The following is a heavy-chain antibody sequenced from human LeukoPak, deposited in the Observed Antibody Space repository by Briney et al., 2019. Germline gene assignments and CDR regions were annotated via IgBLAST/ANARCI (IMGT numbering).Heavy chain of an antibody. V-gene: IGHV1-2*02. CDR1: GYTFTGYY. D-gene: IGHD2-2*01. J-gene: IGHJ5*02. Sequence: ASVKVSCKASGYTFTGYYMHWVRQAPGQGLEWMGWINPNSGGTNYAQKFQGRVTMTRDTSISTAYMELSRLRSDDTAVYYCARGHLGYCNSTSCYYWFDPWGQGTLVTVSS. CDR2: INPNSGGT. CDR3: ARGHLGYCNSTSCYYWFDP.